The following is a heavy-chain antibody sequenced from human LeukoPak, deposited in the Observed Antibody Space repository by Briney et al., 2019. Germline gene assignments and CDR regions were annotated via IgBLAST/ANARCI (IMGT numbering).Heavy chain of an antibody. D-gene: IGHD3-22*01. J-gene: IGHJ4*02. CDR3: AREAGGYYYDSSGYIDY. Sequence: GGSLRLSCAASGFTFSSYWMSWVRQAPGKGLEWVANIKQDGSEKYYVDSVKGRFTISRDNAKNSLYLQMNSLRAEDTAVYYCAREAGGYYYDSSGYIDYWGQGTLVTVSS. V-gene: IGHV3-7*01. CDR2: IKQDGSEK. CDR1: GFTFSSYW.